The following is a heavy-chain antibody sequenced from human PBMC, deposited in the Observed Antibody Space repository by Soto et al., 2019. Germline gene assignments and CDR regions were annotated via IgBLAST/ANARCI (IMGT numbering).Heavy chain of an antibody. CDR2: ISGSGGST. CDR3: AKNVGYYYGSGSSYNWFDP. D-gene: IGHD3-10*01. V-gene: IGHV3-23*01. J-gene: IGHJ5*02. CDR1: GFTFSSYA. Sequence: WGSLRLSCAASGFTFSSYAMSWVRQAPGKGLEWVSAISGSGGSTYYADSVKGRFTISREKSTDTVDLQMNSLRPGDTAVHYCAKNVGYYYGSGSSYNWFDPWGQGTLVTVSS.